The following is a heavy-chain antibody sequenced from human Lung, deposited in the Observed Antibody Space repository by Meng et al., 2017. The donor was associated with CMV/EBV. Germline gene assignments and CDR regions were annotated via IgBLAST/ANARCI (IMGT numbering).Heavy chain of an antibody. Sequence: GESLKISCAASGFTFSGYAMHWVRQAPGKGLEWVSFLRYDGSNKHYADSVKGRFTISRDNSESTLYLQMNSLRPEDTAVYYCAKTGSGSYVDSWGQGTLVTVSS. J-gene: IGHJ4*02. V-gene: IGHV3-30*02. CDR2: LRYDGSNK. CDR3: AKTGSGSYVDS. D-gene: IGHD1-26*01. CDR1: GFTFSGYA.